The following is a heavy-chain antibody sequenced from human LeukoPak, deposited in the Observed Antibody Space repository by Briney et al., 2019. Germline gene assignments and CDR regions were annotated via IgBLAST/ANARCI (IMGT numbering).Heavy chain of an antibody. J-gene: IGHJ4*02. D-gene: IGHD6-19*01. CDR2: ITYDGSNN. CDR1: GFTFSSYA. V-gene: IGHV3-30*04. Sequence: LTAGTLRLTCAASGFTFSSYALHWVRQAPGKGLEWVAVITYDGSNNYYAYSVKGRFTGSRDNSKNTLYLQMTRLRAEDTAVYYCRLAVAGTFDYCGQGTLVT. CDR3: RLAVAGTFDY.